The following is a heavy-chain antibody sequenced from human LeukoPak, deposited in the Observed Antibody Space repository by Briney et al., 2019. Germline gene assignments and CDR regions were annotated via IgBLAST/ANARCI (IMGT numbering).Heavy chain of an antibody. CDR2: ISSSSSYI. Sequence: SGGSLRLSCAASGFTFSSYSMNWVRQAPGKGLEWVSSISSSSSYIYYADSVKGRFTISRDNAKNSLYLQMNSLRAEDTAVYYCFGTNIGFWCGYDRTRYVDYWGQGTLVTVSS. V-gene: IGHV3-21*01. D-gene: IGHD3-3*01. J-gene: IGHJ4*02. CDR3: FGTNIGFWCGYDRTRYVDY. CDR1: GFTFSSYS.